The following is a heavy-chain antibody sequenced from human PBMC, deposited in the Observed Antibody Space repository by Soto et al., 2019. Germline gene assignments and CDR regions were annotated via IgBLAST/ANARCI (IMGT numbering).Heavy chain of an antibody. V-gene: IGHV1-18*01. CDR2: ISAYNGNT. CDR1: GYTFTSYG. Sequence: ASVKVSCKASGYTFTSYGISWVRQAPGQGLEWMGWISAYNGNTNYAQKLQGRVTMTTDTSTSTAYMELRSLRSDDTAVYYCARVLDIVADDALDIWGQGTMVTVSS. CDR3: ARVLDIVADDALDI. D-gene: IGHD5-12*01. J-gene: IGHJ3*02.